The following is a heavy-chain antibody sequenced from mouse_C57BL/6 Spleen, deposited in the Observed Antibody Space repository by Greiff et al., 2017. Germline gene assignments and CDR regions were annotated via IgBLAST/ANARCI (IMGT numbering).Heavy chain of an antibody. D-gene: IGHD2-4*01. CDR3: ARWDDYDEGAAY. Sequence: VQLQQSGAELARPGASVKLSCKASGYTFTSYGISWVKQRTGQGLEWIGEIYPRSGNTYYNEKFKGKATLTADKSSSTAYIELRSLTSEDSAVYFCARWDDYDEGAAYWGQGTLVTVSA. CDR1: GYTFTSYG. CDR2: IYPRSGNT. V-gene: IGHV1-81*01. J-gene: IGHJ3*01.